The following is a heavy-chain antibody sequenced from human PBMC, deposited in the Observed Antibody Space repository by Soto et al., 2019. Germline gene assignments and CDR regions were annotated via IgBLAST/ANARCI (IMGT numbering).Heavy chain of an antibody. CDR2: IDPSDSYT. V-gene: IGHV5-10-1*01. Sequence: PGESLKISCNGSGYSFTSYWISWVRQMPGKGLEWMGRIDPSDSYTNYSPSFQGHVTISADKSISTAYLQWSSLKASDTAMYYRARRSGYYYYGMVVWGPGTSVNVSS. CDR1: GYSFTSYW. J-gene: IGHJ6*02. CDR3: ARRSGYYYYGMVV. D-gene: IGHD1-26*01.